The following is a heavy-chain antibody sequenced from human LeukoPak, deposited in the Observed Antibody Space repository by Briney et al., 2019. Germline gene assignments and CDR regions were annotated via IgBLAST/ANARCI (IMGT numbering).Heavy chain of an antibody. D-gene: IGHD2-15*01. CDR3: AKGTLGSCSGGSCYPLDY. J-gene: IGHJ4*02. Sequence: GGSLRLSCAASGFTFSSYAMAWVRQSPGKGLEWVSCITGDGEYTYHTDSVKGRFTTSRDNSKNTLYVQMNSLRAEDTAVYYCAKGTLGSCSGGSCYPLDYWGQGTLVTVSS. V-gene: IGHV3-23*01. CDR1: GFTFSSYA. CDR2: ITGDGEYT.